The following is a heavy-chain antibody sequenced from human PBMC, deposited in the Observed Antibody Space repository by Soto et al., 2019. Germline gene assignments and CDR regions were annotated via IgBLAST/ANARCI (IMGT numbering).Heavy chain of an antibody. J-gene: IGHJ4*02. V-gene: IGHV1-18*04. CDR3: ATVVVVAARKYYFDY. CDR2: ISAYNGNT. CDR1: GYTFTSYG. D-gene: IGHD2-15*01. Sequence: ASVKVSCKASGYTFTSYGISWVRQAPGQGLEWVGWISAYNGNTNYAQKLQGRVTMTTDTSTSTAYMELRSLRSDDTAVYYCATVVVVAARKYYFDYWGQGTLVTVSS.